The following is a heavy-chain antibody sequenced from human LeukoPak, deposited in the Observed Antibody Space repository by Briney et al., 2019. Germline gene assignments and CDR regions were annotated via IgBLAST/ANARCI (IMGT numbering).Heavy chain of an antibody. CDR1: GYTFTSYG. D-gene: IGHD6-13*01. Sequence: GASVKVSCNASGYTFTSYGISWVRQAPGQGLEWVGWISAYNGNTKYAQKLQGRVTMTTDTSTSTAYMELRSLRSDDTAVYYCSRRRGYSSSWYEVEFDYWGQGTLVTVSS. CDR3: SRRRGYSSSWYEVEFDY. V-gene: IGHV1-18*01. CDR2: ISAYNGNT. J-gene: IGHJ4*02.